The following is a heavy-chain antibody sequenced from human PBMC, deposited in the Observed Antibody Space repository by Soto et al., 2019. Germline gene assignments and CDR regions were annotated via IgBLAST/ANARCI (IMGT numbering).Heavy chain of an antibody. CDR1: GFTFSGYY. J-gene: IGHJ4*02. V-gene: IGHV3-11*01. CDR3: AREIGIRQAYGPVDY. CDR2: IGKTGSDI. Sequence: QVQLVESGGGLVKPGGSLRLSCAASGFTFSGYYMTWMRQAPGKGLEWVSFIGKTGSDIHYADSVEGRFTISRDNAKNSLYLQMNSLRAEDTAVYYCAREIGIRQAYGPVDYWGQGTLVTVSS. D-gene: IGHD3-10*01.